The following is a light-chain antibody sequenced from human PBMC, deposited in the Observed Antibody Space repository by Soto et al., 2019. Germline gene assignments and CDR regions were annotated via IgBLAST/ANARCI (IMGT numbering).Light chain of an antibody. CDR2: DVG. Sequence: QSALTQPRSVSGSPGPAVTISCTGTSRDVGGYNSVSWYRQKPGKAPDLIIYDVGQRPSGVPDRFSGSKSGNSASLTISGLQTEDEAYYYCCSYAGSKTLYVFGSGTKVTVL. CDR3: CSYAGSKTLYV. CDR1: SRDVGGYNS. V-gene: IGLV2-11*01. J-gene: IGLJ1*01.